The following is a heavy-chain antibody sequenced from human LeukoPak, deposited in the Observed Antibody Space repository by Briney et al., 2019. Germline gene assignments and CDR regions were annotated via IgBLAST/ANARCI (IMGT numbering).Heavy chain of an antibody. CDR3: AKVAPYGNYLFHY. Sequence: GGSLRLSCAASGFSFSSYAMSWVRQAPGEGLEWVSGISGSGGSTNYADSVKGRFTIARDNSKNTLYLQMNSLGAEDTAVYYCAKVAPYGNYLFHYWGQGTRVTVSP. D-gene: IGHD1-7*01. J-gene: IGHJ4*02. CDR1: GFSFSSYA. V-gene: IGHV3-23*01. CDR2: ISGSGGST.